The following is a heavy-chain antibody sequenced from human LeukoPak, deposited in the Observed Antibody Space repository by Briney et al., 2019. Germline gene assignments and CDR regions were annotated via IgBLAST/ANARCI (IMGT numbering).Heavy chain of an antibody. CDR2: IYYSGST. V-gene: IGHV4-59*01. D-gene: IGHD4-11*01. J-gene: IGHJ6*03. CDR1: GGSINSYY. CDR3: ARDFSNYYYYIDV. Sequence: PSETLSLTCTVSGGSINSYYWTWIRQPPGKRLEWIGYIYYSGSTNYNPSLKSRVTISVDTSKNHFSLKLSSVTAADTAVYYCARDFSNYYYYIDVWGKGTTVTVSS.